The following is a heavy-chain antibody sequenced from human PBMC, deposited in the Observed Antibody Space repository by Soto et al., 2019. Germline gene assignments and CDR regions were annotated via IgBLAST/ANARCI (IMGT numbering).Heavy chain of an antibody. J-gene: IGHJ4*02. CDR1: DGASSRSNYY. D-gene: IGHD3-22*01. V-gene: IGHV4-39*01. Sequence: QLQLQESGPGLVKPSETLSLPCTVSDGASSRSNYYWGWIRQPPGKGLEWIGSMYSSGNTYYNPSLKSLVTISVDTSKNQFSLKLTAATAADTDVYYFATQPSDSSGSYYGAWGQGTRVTVSS. CDR2: MYSSGNT. CDR3: ATQPSDSSGSYYGA.